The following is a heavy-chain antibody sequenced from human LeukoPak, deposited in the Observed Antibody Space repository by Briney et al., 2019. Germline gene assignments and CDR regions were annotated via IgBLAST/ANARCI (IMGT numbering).Heavy chain of an antibody. CDR3: ARVAKERVGGVYYFDY. Sequence: GGSLRLSCAASGFTFSDYXXXXXXXXXXXXXXXXXXIGTAGDTYYTGSVKGRFTISRENAKNSLYLQMNSLRAGDTAVYYCARVAKERVGGVYYFDYWGQGTLVTVSS. D-gene: IGHD1-1*01. J-gene: IGHJ4*02. V-gene: IGHV3-13*01. CDR1: GFTFSDYX. CDR2: IGTAGDT.